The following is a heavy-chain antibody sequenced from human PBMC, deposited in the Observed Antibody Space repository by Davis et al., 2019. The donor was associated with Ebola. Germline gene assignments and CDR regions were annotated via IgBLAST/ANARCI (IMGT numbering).Heavy chain of an antibody. V-gene: IGHV3-30*18. CDR2: ISYDGSNK. J-gene: IGHJ4*02. Sequence: PGGSLRLSCAASGFTFSSYGMHWVRQAPGKGLEWVAVISYDGSNKYYADSVKGRFTISRDNSKNTVYLQMNSLRAEDTAVYYCAKERPLSGYSYRYYFDYWGQGTLVTVSS. D-gene: IGHD5-18*01. CDR3: AKERPLSGYSYRYYFDY. CDR1: GFTFSSYG.